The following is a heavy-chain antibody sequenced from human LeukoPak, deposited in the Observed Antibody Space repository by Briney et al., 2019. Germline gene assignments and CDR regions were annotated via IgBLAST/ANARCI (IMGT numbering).Heavy chain of an antibody. D-gene: IGHD3-22*01. J-gene: IGHJ4*02. V-gene: IGHV5-51*01. CDR1: GYSFTTYW. CDR3: ARRDYYDSSGSFDY. Sequence: GESLKISCQASGYSFTTYWIGWVRQMPGKGLEWMGIIYPDDSDTRYSPSFQGQVTISADKSISTAYLQWSSLKASDTAMYYCARRDYYDSSGSFDYWGQGTLVTVSS. CDR2: IYPDDSDT.